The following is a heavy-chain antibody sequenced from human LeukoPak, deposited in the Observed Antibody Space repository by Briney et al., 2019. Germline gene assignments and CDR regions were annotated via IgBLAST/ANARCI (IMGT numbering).Heavy chain of an antibody. CDR3: ARGLLTQRDGYKTLYY. Sequence: VASVKVPCKASGYTFTSYDINWVRQATGQGLEWMGWMDSNSGNAGFALKFQGRVTMTRDTPISTASMELSSLRSDDTAVYYCARGLLTQRDGYKTLYYWGQGSLVTVSS. J-gene: IGHJ4*02. CDR2: MDSNSGNA. CDR1: GYTFTSYD. V-gene: IGHV1-8*01. D-gene: IGHD5-24*01.